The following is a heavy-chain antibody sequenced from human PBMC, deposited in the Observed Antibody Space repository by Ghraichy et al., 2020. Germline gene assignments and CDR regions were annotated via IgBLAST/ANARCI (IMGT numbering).Heavy chain of an antibody. J-gene: IGHJ4*02. CDR2: INPDESEK. V-gene: IGHV3-7*03. Sequence: GGSLRLSCAASGFTFSSYWVTWVRQAPGKGLEWVANINPDESEKYYVDSVKGRFTISRDYTENSVYLQMNILRAEDTAVYYCARENGYYGDYLDYWGQRTLVAVSS. D-gene: IGHD4-17*01. CDR3: ARENGYYGDYLDY. CDR1: GFTFSSYW.